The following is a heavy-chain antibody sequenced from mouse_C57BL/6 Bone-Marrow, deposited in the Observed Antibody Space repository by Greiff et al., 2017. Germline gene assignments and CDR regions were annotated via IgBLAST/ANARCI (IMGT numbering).Heavy chain of an antibody. CDR3: SSFDGNYFDF. D-gene: IGHD2-3*01. CDR1: GFNIKDDY. J-gene: IGHJ2*01. CDR2: IDPEIGDT. V-gene: IGHV14-4*01. Sequence: EVQLQQSGAELVRPGASVKLSCTASGFNIKDDYIHWVKQRPEQGLEWIGWIDPEIGDTEYASKFQGKAPITSDPSSNTSYLQLSILTSEDTAVYYCSSFDGNYFDFWGQGTPLTVAS.